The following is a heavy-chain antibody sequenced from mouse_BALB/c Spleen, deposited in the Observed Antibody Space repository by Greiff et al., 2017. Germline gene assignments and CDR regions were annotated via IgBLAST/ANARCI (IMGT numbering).Heavy chain of an antibody. CDR3: ARNPYDYDRGWFAY. D-gene: IGHD2-4*01. Sequence: VNLVESGPGLVAPSQSLSITCTVSGFSLSRYSVHWVRQPPGKGLEWLGMIWGGGSTDYNSALKSRLSISKDNSKSQVFLKMNSLQTDDTAMYYCARNPYDYDRGWFAYWGQGTLVTVSA. V-gene: IGHV2-6-4*01. J-gene: IGHJ3*01. CDR2: IWGGGST. CDR1: GFSLSRYS.